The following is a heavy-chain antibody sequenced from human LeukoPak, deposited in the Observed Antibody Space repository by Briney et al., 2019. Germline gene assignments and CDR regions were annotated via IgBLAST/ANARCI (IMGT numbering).Heavy chain of an antibody. CDR2: ISSSSSYK. CDR3: ARKTNSGDEWEPPASLDH. Sequence: PGGSLRLSCAASGFTFSSYSMNWVRQAPGKGLEWVSSISSSSSYKYYADSVKGRFTISRDNAKNSLYLQMNSLRAEDTAVYYCARKTNSGDEWEPPASLDHWGQGTLVTVSS. D-gene: IGHD1-26*01. CDR1: GFTFSSYS. V-gene: IGHV3-21*01. J-gene: IGHJ4*02.